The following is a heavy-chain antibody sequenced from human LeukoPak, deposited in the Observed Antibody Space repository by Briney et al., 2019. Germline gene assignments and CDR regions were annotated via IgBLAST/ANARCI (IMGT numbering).Heavy chain of an antibody. D-gene: IGHD5-24*01. CDR2: ISAYNGNT. J-gene: IGHJ4*02. V-gene: IGHV1-18*01. Sequence: GASVKVSCKTSGYTFSSCGISWVRQAPGQGLEWMGWISAYNGNTNYAQKLQGRVTMTTDTSTSTAYMELSSLRSEDTAVYYCARDLRRDGYTEGGYWGQGTLVTVSS. CDR3: ARDLRRDGYTEGGY. CDR1: GYTFSSCG.